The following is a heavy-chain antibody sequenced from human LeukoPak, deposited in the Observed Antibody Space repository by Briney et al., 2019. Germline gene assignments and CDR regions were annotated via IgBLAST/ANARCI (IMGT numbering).Heavy chain of an antibody. Sequence: ASVKVSCKASGYTFTSYYIHWVRQAPGQGLEWMGVINPSGFSTTYAQKFQGRVTMTRDTHTSTVYMQLTSLRSEDTAVYYCGRVNSGSYRLDYWGQGTLVTVSS. CDR3: GRVNSGSYRLDY. D-gene: IGHD1-26*01. V-gene: IGHV1-46*01. CDR1: GYTFTSYY. CDR2: INPSGFST. J-gene: IGHJ4*02.